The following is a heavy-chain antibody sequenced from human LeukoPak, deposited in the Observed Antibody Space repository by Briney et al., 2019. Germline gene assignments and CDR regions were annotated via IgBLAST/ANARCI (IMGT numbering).Heavy chain of an antibody. J-gene: IGHJ4*02. D-gene: IGHD3-22*01. Sequence: GGSLRLSCAASGFTFSSYEMNWVRQAPGKGLEWVSYISSSGSTIYYADSVKGRFTISRDNAKNSLYLQMNSLRAEDTAVYYCAKVGSGYSAGPSDYWGQGTLVTVSS. CDR2: ISSSGSTI. CDR1: GFTFSSYE. CDR3: AKVGSGYSAGPSDY. V-gene: IGHV3-48*03.